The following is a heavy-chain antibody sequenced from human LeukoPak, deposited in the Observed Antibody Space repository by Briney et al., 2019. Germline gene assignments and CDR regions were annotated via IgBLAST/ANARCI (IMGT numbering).Heavy chain of an antibody. J-gene: IGHJ6*02. CDR2: INSSRSYI. CDR1: GFTFSSYS. CDR3: AREPPDCSSTSCYGAYGMDV. V-gene: IGHV3-21*01. Sequence: GGSLRLSCKASGFTFSSYSMNWVRQAPGKGLEWVSSINSSRSYIYYADSVKGRFTISRDNAKNSLYLQMNSLRAEDTAVYYCAREPPDCSSTSCYGAYGMDVWGQGTTVTVSS. D-gene: IGHD2-2*01.